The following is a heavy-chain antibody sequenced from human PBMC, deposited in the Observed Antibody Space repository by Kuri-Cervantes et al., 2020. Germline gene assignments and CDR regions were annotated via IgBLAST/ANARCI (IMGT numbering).Heavy chain of an antibody. CDR3: AKAHPARASGWDFDY. CDR1: GYSFTSYW. V-gene: IGHV3-11*01. D-gene: IGHD6-19*01. CDR2: ISSSGSTI. Sequence: GESLKISCKGSGYSFTSYWIGWVRQMPGKGLEWVSYISSSGSTIYYADSVKGRFTISRDNAKNSLYLQMNSLRAEDTAFYYCAKAHPARASGWDFDYWGQGTLVTVSS. J-gene: IGHJ4*02.